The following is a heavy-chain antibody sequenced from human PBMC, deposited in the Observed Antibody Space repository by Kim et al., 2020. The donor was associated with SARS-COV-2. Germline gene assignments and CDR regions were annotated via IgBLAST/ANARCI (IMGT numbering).Heavy chain of an antibody. CDR1: GGSISSFY. CDR2: IYYNEDT. J-gene: IGHJ5*01. V-gene: IGHV4-59*08. CDR3: ARGRARFDS. Sequence: SETLSLTCTVSGGSISSFYWSWIRQPPGKGLEWIGSIYYNEDTNYSPSLRSRVTMSVVTSKSQFSLKLSSVTAADTAVYYCARGRARFDSWGQGTLVTVS.